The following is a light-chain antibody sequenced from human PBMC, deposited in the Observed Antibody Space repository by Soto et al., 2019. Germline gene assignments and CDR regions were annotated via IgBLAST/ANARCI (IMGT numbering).Light chain of an antibody. CDR2: EVN. J-gene: IGLJ1*01. CDR3: SSYAGINNLGV. V-gene: IGLV2-8*01. CDR1: SSDVGGYKY. Sequence: QSALTKPPSAYGSPGQSVTISCTGTSSDVGGYKYVSWYQQHPGKAPKLMIFEVNKRPSGVPDRFSGSKSGNTASLTVSGLQAEDEADYYCSSYAGINNLGVFGTGTKLTVL.